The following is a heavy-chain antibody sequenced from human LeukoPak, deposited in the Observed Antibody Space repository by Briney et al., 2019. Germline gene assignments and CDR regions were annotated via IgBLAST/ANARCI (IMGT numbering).Heavy chain of an antibody. D-gene: IGHD3-3*01. CDR1: GYTFTGYY. CDR3: ARDIRDFWSGPRNWFDP. J-gene: IGHJ5*02. V-gene: IGHV1-2*06. Sequence: ASVKVSCKASGYTFTGYYMHWVRQAPGQGLEWMGRINPNSGGTNYAQKFQGRVTMTSDTSISTAYMELSRLRSDDTAVYYCARDIRDFWSGPRNWFDPWGQGTLVTVSS. CDR2: INPNSGGT.